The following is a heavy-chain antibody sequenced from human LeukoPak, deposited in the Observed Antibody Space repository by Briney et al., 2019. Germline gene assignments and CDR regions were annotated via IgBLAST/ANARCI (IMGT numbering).Heavy chain of an antibody. V-gene: IGHV4-39*07. CDR3: ARTTEGGYTYGYFYYYYMDV. CDR2: IYYSGST. CDR1: GGSISSSSYY. Sequence: SEALSLTCTVSGGSISSSSYYWGWIRQPPGKGLEWIGSIYYSGSTNYNPSLKSRVTISVDTSKNQFSLKLSSVTAADTAVYYCARTTEGGYTYGYFYYYYMDVWGKGTTVTISS. D-gene: IGHD5-18*01. J-gene: IGHJ6*03.